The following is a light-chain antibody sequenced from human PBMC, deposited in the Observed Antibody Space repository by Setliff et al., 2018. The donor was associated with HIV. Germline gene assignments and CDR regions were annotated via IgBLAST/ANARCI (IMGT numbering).Light chain of an antibody. CDR1: QSVLYSSNNRNY. CDR3: QQYFDVPTWT. J-gene: IGKJ1*01. Sequence: DIVMTQSPDSLAVSLGERATINCKSSQSVLYSSNNRNYLAWYQQKPGQPPKLLIYWASTRASGVPDRFRGSGSGTDFTLTIRSLQAEDVAVYYCQQYFDVPTWTFGQGTKVEIK. V-gene: IGKV4-1*01. CDR2: WAS.